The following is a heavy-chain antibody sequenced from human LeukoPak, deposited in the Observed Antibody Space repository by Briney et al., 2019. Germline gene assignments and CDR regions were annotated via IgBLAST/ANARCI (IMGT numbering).Heavy chain of an antibody. Sequence: SQTLSLTCAVSGGSISSGGYSWSWIRQPSGKGLEWIGYIYHSGSTYYNPSLKSRVTISVDRSKNQFSLKLSSVTAADTAVYYCARDKSVDTASSYWSFDLWGRGTLVTVSS. CDR3: ARDKSVDTASSYWSFDL. D-gene: IGHD5-18*01. CDR1: GGSISSGGYS. J-gene: IGHJ2*01. CDR2: IYHSGST. V-gene: IGHV4-30-2*01.